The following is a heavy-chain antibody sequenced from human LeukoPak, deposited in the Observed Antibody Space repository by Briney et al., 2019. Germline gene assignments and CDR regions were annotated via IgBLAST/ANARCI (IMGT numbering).Heavy chain of an antibody. J-gene: IGHJ4*02. D-gene: IGHD6-13*01. CDR3: AKLSSSWYDY. V-gene: IGHV3-30*18. CDR2: ISYDGSNK. Sequence: GGSLRLSCAASGFTFRSYGMHWVRQAPGKGLEWVAVISYDGSNKYYADSVKGRFTISRDNSKNTLYLQMNSLRAEDTAVYYCAKLSSSWYDYWGQGTLVTVSS. CDR1: GFTFRSYG.